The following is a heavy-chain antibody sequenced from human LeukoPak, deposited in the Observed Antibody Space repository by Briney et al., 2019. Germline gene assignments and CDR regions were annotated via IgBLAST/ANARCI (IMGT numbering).Heavy chain of an antibody. D-gene: IGHD2-21*02. CDR1: GFTFSSYW. Sequence: GSLRLSCAASGFTFSSYWMSWVRQAPGKGLEWVAKINQGASETYYVDSVKGRFSISRDNAKNSLSLQMNSLRAEDTAVYYCARHRVTHFDYWGQGTLDTVSS. CDR2: INQGASET. CDR3: ARHRVTHFDY. J-gene: IGHJ4*02. V-gene: IGHV3-7*01.